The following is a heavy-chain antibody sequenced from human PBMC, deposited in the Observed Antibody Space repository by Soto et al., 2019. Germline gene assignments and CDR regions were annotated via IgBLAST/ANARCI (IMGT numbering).Heavy chain of an antibody. CDR2: IYYSGST. D-gene: IGHD3-22*01. CDR1: GGSISSGGYY. CDR3: ARAPYYDSSGYVFDY. J-gene: IGHJ4*02. Sequence: SETLSLTCTVSGGSISSGGYYWSWIRQHPGKGLEWIGYIYYSGSTYYNPSLKSRVTISVDTSKNQFSLKLSSVTAADTAVYYCARAPYYDSSGYVFDYWGQGTLVTVYS. V-gene: IGHV4-31*03.